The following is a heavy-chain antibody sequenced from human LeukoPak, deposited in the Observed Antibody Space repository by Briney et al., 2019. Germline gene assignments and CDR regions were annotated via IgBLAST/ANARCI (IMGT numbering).Heavy chain of an antibody. J-gene: IGHJ4*02. CDR2: INPDGSGK. D-gene: IGHD2-2*01. Sequence: GGSLRLSCEASGFTLSTYWMNWVRQVPGKGLDWVANINPDGSGKRYVDSVKGRFTISRDNAKNSLYLQMNSLRAEDTAVYYCARDQEYQLLWAYWGQGTLVTVSS. V-gene: IGHV3-7*01. CDR1: GFTLSTYW. CDR3: ARDQEYQLLWAY.